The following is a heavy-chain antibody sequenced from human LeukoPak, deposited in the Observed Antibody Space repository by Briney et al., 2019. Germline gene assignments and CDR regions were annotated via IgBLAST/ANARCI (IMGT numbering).Heavy chain of an antibody. J-gene: IGHJ4*02. V-gene: IGHV3-74*01. CDR3: ARGAYYSDY. CDR1: GFTFSSYW. CDR2: INSDGSST. Sequence: GGSLRLSCAASGFTFSSYWMHWVRQAPGKGLVWVSRINSDGSSTRSADSVEGRFTISRDNAKNTLYLQMNSLRAEDTAVYYCARGAYYSDYWGQGNLVTVSS.